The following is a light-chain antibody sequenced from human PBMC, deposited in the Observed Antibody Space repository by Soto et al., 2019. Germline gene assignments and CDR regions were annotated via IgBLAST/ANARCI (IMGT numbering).Light chain of an antibody. Sequence: EIVLTQSPGTLSLSPGERATLSCRASQSVSSSYLAWYQQKPGQAPRLLIYGASSRATGIPDRFSGSGSGTDFTLTISRLEPEDFAGYYCQQYGSSTLFTFGPGTKVDIK. CDR3: QQYGSSTLFT. CDR2: GAS. V-gene: IGKV3-20*01. J-gene: IGKJ3*01. CDR1: QSVSSSY.